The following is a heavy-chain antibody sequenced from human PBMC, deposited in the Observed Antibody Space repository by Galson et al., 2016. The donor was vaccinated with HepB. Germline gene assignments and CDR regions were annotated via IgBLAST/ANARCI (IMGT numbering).Heavy chain of an antibody. Sequence: QSGAEVKKSGESLKISCTGSGYNFARHWIAWVRQMPGKGLEWMGIIYPGDSDTRYSPSFQGQITISVDKSINTAYLQWSSLNASDTAMYYCASPSQEYSTTWRGESYNWFDPWGQGTLVTVSS. D-gene: IGHD6-13*01. CDR3: ASPSQEYSTTWRGESYNWFDP. CDR1: GYNFARHW. V-gene: IGHV5-51*01. CDR2: IYPGDSDT. J-gene: IGHJ5*02.